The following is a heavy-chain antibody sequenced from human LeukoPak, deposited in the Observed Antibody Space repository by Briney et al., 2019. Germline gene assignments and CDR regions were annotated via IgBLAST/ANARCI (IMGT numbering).Heavy chain of an antibody. CDR3: ATVSEY. V-gene: IGHV3-74*01. J-gene: IGHJ4*02. CDR2: INNDGTAT. Sequence: PGGSLRLSCAASGFTYNYFWMHWVGQVPGKGLVWVSGINNDGTATYYADSVKGRFAISRDNAKNTVYLQMNGLRAEDTTVYYCATVSEYWGQGTLVTVSS. CDR1: GFTYNYFW.